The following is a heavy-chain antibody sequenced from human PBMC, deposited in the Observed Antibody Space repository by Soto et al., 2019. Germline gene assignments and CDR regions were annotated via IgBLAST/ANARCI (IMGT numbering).Heavy chain of an antibody. Sequence: HVQLQQWGAGLLKHSEHLSLTLAVYGGSLGSYYCSWIRQPQATGLQLIGDIKHSGITTYTPSLMRRSTKSGYTSTNQISQKLSYVPATDTAVYDWARVSGIYYHGMDVWGQVTTFTVSS. V-gene: IGHV4-34*01. J-gene: IGHJ6*02. D-gene: IGHD3-10*01. CDR1: GGSLGSYY. CDR2: IKHSGIT. CDR3: ARVSGIYYHGMDV.